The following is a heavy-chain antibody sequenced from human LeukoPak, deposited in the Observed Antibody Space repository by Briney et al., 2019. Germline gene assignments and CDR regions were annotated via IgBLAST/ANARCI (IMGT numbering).Heavy chain of an antibody. CDR2: IWYDGSNK. D-gene: IGHD2-15*01. CDR1: GFTFSSYA. Sequence: GRSLRLSCAASGFTFSSYAMHWVRQAPGKGLEWVAVIWYDGSNKYYADSVKGRFTISRDNSKNTLYLQMNSLRAEDTAVYYCARGALYCSGGSCYQYYFDYWGQGTLVTVSS. V-gene: IGHV3-33*01. J-gene: IGHJ4*02. CDR3: ARGALYCSGGSCYQYYFDY.